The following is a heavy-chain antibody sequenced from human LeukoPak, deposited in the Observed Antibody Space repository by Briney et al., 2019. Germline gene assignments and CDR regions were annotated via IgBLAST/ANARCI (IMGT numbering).Heavy chain of an antibody. J-gene: IGHJ4*02. Sequence: ASVKVSCKASGYTFTSYYMHWVRQAPGQGLEWMGTINPSGGSTSYAQKFQGRVTMTRDTSTSTVYMDLSSLRSEDTAVYFCARAMTTNWYYFDYWGQGTLVTVSS. CDR1: GYTFTSYY. V-gene: IGHV1-46*01. D-gene: IGHD1-1*01. CDR3: ARAMTTNWYYFDY. CDR2: INPSGGST.